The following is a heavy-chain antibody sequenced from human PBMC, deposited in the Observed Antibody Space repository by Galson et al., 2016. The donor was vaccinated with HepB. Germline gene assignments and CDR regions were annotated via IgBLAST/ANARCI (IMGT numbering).Heavy chain of an antibody. D-gene: IGHD3-22*01. V-gene: IGHV1-69*04. CDR1: GGTFSSHA. Sequence: SVKVSCKASGGTFSSHAISWVRQAPGQGPEWMGRIIPVLGITNYAQNFQGRVTITADKSTGTAYMELGSLRSDDTAVNYCARGGYDISVYYYYFDSWGQGTLVTVSS. J-gene: IGHJ4*02. CDR3: ARGGYDISVYYYYFDS. CDR2: IIPVLGIT.